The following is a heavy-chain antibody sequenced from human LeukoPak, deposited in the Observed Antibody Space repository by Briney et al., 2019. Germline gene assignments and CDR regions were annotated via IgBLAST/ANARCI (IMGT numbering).Heavy chain of an antibody. D-gene: IGHD6-19*01. J-gene: IGHJ3*02. CDR2: INWNGGST. CDR1: GFTFDDYG. CDR3: ARDIVLIAVAVRGSFDI. V-gene: IGHV3-20*04. Sequence: GGSLRLSCAASGFTFDDYGMSWVRQAPGKGLEWVSGINWNGGSTGYADSVKGRFTISRDNAKNSLYLQMNSLRAEDTALYYCARDIVLIAVAVRGSFDIWGQGTMVTVSS.